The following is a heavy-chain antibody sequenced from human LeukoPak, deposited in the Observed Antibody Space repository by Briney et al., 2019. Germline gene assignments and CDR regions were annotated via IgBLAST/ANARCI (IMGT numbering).Heavy chain of an antibody. CDR2: ITTSSSYI. D-gene: IGHD1-26*01. V-gene: IGHV3-21*06. CDR1: GFTFSTYG. Sequence: GGSLRLSCAASGFTFSTYGLHWVRQAPGKGLEWVSSITTSSSYIYYADSVKGRFTISRDNAKSSLYLQMNSLRDEDTAVYYCARDPYSGSYGDYYYYYMDVWGKGTTVTISS. CDR3: ARDPYSGSYGDYYYYYMDV. J-gene: IGHJ6*03.